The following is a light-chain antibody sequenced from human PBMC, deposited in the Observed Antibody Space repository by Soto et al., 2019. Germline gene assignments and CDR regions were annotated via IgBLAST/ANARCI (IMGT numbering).Light chain of an antibody. CDR3: QQHNSYHYS. Sequence: DIQLTQSPSFLSASVGDRVTITCRASQGISSYLAWYQQKPGKVPTLLIYAASTLQSGVPSRFSGSESGTEFTLTLSSLQPEEFATYCGQQHNSYHYSFGQGTKLVIK. J-gene: IGKJ2*01. V-gene: IGKV1-9*01. CDR2: AAS. CDR1: QGISSY.